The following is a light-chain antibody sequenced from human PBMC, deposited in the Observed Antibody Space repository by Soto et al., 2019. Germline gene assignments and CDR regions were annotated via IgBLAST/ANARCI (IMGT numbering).Light chain of an antibody. CDR3: ASYASSNTVL. CDR1: SSVIGGYNY. J-gene: IGLJ2*01. V-gene: IGLV2-14*03. Sequence: QSGLTQPASVSGSPGQTITISCTGTSSVIGGYNYVSWYQQHPGKAPKLMIYDVTYRPSGVSNRFSASKSGNTASLTISGLQAEDEADYYCASYASSNTVLFGGGTKVTVL. CDR2: DVT.